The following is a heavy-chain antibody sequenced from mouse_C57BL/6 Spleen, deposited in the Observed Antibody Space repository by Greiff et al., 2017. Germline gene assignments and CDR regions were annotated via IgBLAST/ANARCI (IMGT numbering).Heavy chain of an antibody. D-gene: IGHD4-1*01. V-gene: IGHV5-4*01. J-gene: IGHJ2*01. CDR1: GFTFSSYA. CDR2: ISDGGSYT. CDR3: ARTGFDY. Sequence: DVQLVESGGGLVKPGGSLKLSCAASGFTFSSYAMSWVRQTPEKRLEWVATISDGGSYTYYPDNVKGRFTISRDNAKNNLYLQMSHLKSEDTAMYYCARTGFDYWGQGTTLTVSS.